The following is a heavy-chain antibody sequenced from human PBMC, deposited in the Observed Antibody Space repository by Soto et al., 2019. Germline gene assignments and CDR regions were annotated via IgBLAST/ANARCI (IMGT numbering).Heavy chain of an antibody. V-gene: IGHV1-69*01. CDR2: IIPMFGTT. Sequence: QVQLVQSGAEVKMPGSSVKVSCKTSGGTFSRHAINWVRQAPGQGLEWMGGIIPMFGTTNYAQKFKGRVTIGTDEATSTAYMELSSLRSEDAAVYHCAGAAIHDSSGYFWCDPWGRGTLCTVSS. J-gene: IGHJ5*02. D-gene: IGHD6-13*01. CDR3: AGAAIHDSSGYFWCDP. CDR1: GGTFSRHA.